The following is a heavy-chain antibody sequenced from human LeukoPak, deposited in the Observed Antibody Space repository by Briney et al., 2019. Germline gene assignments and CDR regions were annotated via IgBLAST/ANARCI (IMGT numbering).Heavy chain of an antibody. CDR1: GFTFSSYA. J-gene: IGHJ4*02. Sequence: GGSLRLSCAASGFTFSSYAMSWVRQAPGKGLEWVSFISGSGGGTYYADSVRGRFTISRDNSKNTLYLQMNSLRAEDTAVYYCAKDGRTPYYFDYWGQGTLVTVSS. D-gene: IGHD2-15*01. V-gene: IGHV3-23*01. CDR2: ISGSGGGT. CDR3: AKDGRTPYYFDY.